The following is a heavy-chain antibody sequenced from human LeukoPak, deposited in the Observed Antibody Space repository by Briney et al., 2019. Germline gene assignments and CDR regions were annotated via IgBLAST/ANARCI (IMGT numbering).Heavy chain of an antibody. J-gene: IGHJ4*02. Sequence: SGPTLVNPTQPLTLTCTLTGSSLTTSGVGVGWIRQPPGKALAWLALIYWDDDARYTESLKSRLTITKDTSKNQVVLTMTNLDPVDTGTYYCAHISRRSYYFDYWGQGTLVTVSS. CDR3: AHISRRSYYFDY. V-gene: IGHV2-5*02. D-gene: IGHD6-13*01. CDR1: GSSLTTSGVG. CDR2: IYWDDDA.